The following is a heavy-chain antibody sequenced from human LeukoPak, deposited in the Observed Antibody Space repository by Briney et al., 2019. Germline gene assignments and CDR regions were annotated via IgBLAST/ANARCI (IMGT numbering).Heavy chain of an antibody. D-gene: IGHD2-2*01. CDR1: GGSFSGYY. J-gene: IGHJ6*02. Sequence: PSETLSLTCAVYGGSFSGYYWSWIRQPPGKGLEWIGEINHSGSTNYNPSLKSRVTISVDTSKNQFSLKLSSVTAADTAVYYCAREFSIVVVPAASPLGGMDVWGQGTTVTVSS. V-gene: IGHV4-34*01. CDR3: AREFSIVVVPAASPLGGMDV. CDR2: INHSGST.